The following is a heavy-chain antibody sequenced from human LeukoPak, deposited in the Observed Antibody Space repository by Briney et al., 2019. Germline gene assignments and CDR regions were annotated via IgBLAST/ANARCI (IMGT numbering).Heavy chain of an antibody. V-gene: IGHV3-13*01. CDR2: IGTAGDT. Sequence: AGGSLRLSCAASGFTFSGTWMPWVRQATGKGLEWVSAIGTAGDTYYPGSVKGRFTISRENAKNSLYLQMNSLRAGDTAVYYCARGQEAGQFDPWGQGTLVTVSS. CDR3: ARGQEAGQFDP. J-gene: IGHJ5*02. CDR1: GFTFSGTW.